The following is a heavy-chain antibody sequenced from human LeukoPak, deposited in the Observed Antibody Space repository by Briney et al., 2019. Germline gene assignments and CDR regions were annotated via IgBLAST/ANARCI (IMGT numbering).Heavy chain of an antibody. Sequence: PGGSLRLSCAASGFTFSSYGMSWVRQAPGKGLEWVSAISGSGGSTYYADSVKGRFTISRDNSKNTLYLQMNSLRAEDTAVYYCAKGPYYYDSSGYYFLDYWGQGTLVTVSS. J-gene: IGHJ4*02. D-gene: IGHD3-22*01. CDR1: GFTFSSYG. V-gene: IGHV3-23*01. CDR2: ISGSGGST. CDR3: AKGPYYYDSSGYYFLDY.